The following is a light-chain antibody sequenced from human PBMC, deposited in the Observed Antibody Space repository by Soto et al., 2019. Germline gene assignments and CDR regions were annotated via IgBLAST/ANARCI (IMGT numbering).Light chain of an antibody. V-gene: IGKV2-28*01. CDR3: MQALQSVT. J-gene: IGKJ1*01. Sequence: EMVMTQSPLSLPVTPGEPASISCRSSQSLLHSNGYNYLDWYLQKPGQSPQLLIYLGSNRASGVPDRFSGSGSGTDFTLKISRVEAEDVGVYYCMQALQSVTFGQGTKVEIK. CDR2: LGS. CDR1: QSLLHSNGYNY.